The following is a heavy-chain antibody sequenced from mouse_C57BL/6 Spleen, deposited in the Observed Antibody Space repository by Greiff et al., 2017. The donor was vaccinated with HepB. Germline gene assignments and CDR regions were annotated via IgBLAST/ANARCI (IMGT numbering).Heavy chain of an antibody. Sequence: EVQLQQSGPELVKPGASVKISCKASGYTFTDYYMNWVKQSHGKSLEWIGDINPNNGGTSYNQKFKGKATLTVDKSSSTAYMELRSLTSEDSAVYYCAVYYCNPSYWYFDVWGTGTTVTVSS. J-gene: IGHJ1*03. CDR1: GYTFTDYY. CDR2: INPNNGGT. V-gene: IGHV1-26*01. CDR3: AVYYCNPSYWYFDV. D-gene: IGHD2-1*01.